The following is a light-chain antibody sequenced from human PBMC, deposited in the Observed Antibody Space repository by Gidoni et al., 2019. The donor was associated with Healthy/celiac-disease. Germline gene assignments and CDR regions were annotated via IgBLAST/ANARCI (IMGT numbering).Light chain of an antibody. CDR1: QSISSW. J-gene: IGKJ1*01. Sequence: GDRVTITCRASQSISSWLAWYQQKPGKAPKLLIYKASSLESGVPSRFSGSGSGTEFTLTISSLQPDDFATYYCQQYNSYWTWTFGQGTKVEIK. CDR2: KAS. CDR3: QQYNSYWTWT. V-gene: IGKV1-5*03.